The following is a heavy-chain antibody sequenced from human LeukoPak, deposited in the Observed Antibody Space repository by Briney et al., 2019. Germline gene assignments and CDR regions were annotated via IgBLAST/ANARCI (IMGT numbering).Heavy chain of an antibody. Sequence: GGSLRLSCAASGFTFSSYSMNWVRQAPGKGLEWVSSISSSSSYIYYADSVKGRFTISRDNSRNTLSLQMDGLRAEDTAVYYCYTDIVTVPAPDYWGQGALVTVSS. D-gene: IGHD2-2*01. J-gene: IGHJ4*02. CDR3: YTDIVTVPAPDY. V-gene: IGHV3-21*01. CDR1: GFTFSSYS. CDR2: ISSSSSYI.